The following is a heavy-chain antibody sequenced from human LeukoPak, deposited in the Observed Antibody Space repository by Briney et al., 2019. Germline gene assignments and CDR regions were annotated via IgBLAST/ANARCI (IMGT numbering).Heavy chain of an antibody. D-gene: IGHD5-18*01. J-gene: IGHJ5*02. CDR1: GXGFTSYC. Sequence: GESLKISSKGSGXGFTSYCIGWVRQMPGKGLEWMGIIYPGDSDTRYSPSFQGQVTISADKSISTAYLQWSSLKASDTAMYYCARQGWDPGLYSYVWFDPWGQGTLVTVSS. V-gene: IGHV5-51*01. CDR2: IYPGDSDT. CDR3: ARQGWDPGLYSYVWFDP.